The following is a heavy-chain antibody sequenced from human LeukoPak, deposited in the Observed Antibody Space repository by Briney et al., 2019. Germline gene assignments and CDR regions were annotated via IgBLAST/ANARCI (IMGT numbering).Heavy chain of an antibody. D-gene: IGHD6-6*01. CDR1: GDSISSYY. Sequence: SETLSLTCTVSGDSISSYYWSWIRQPPGKGLEWIGYIYTSGGTNYIPSLKGRVTISIDTSKNQFSLKLSSVTTADSAVYYCARLTRLSTSPDRYYLDYWGQGTLVTVSS. CDR2: IYTSGGT. J-gene: IGHJ4*02. V-gene: IGHV4-4*09. CDR3: ARLTRLSTSPDRYYLDY.